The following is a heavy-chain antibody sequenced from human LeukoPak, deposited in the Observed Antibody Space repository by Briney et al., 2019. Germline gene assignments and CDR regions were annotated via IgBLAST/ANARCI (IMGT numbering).Heavy chain of an antibody. CDR2: IYYSGST. J-gene: IGHJ5*02. V-gene: IGHV4-31*03. CDR1: GGSISSGGYY. D-gene: IGHD2-21*02. CDR3: ARRISYCGGDCYLNWFDP. Sequence: KPSETLSLTCTVSGGSISSGGYYWSWIRQHPGKGLEWIGYIYYSGSTYYNPSLKSRVTISVDTSKNQSSLKLSSVTAADTAVYYCARRISYCGGDCYLNWFDPWGQGTLVTVSS.